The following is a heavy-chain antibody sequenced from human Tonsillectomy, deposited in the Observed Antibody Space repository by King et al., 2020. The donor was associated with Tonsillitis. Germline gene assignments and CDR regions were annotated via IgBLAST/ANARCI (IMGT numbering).Heavy chain of an antibody. J-gene: IGHJ6*03. V-gene: IGHV4-59*01. CDR2: ISYSGST. CDR3: ARARFGYYMDV. D-gene: IGHD3-10*01. Sequence: VQLQESGPGLVKPSETLSLTCTVSGGSISSYYWSWIRQPPGKGLEWIGYISYSGSTNYNPSLKSRVTISVDTSKNQFSPKLSSVTAADTAVYYCARARFGYYMDVWGKGTTVTVAS. CDR1: GGSISSYY.